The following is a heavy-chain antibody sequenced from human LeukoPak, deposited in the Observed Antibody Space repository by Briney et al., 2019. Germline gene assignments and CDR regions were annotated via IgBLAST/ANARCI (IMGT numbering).Heavy chain of an antibody. J-gene: IGHJ5*02. CDR3: ARAYSSSWYVGSGNWFDP. Sequence: GGSLRLSCAASGFTFSSYAMHWVRQAPGKGLEWVAVISYDGSNKYYADSVKGRFTISRDNSKHTLYLQMNSLRAEDTAVYYCARAYSSSWYVGSGNWFDPWGQGTLVTVSS. CDR1: GFTFSSYA. CDR2: ISYDGSNK. D-gene: IGHD6-13*01. V-gene: IGHV3-30*04.